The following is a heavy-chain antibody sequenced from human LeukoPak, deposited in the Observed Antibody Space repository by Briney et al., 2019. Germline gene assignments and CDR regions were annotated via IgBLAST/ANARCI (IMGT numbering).Heavy chain of an antibody. CDR1: GGSLSSSSYY. V-gene: IGHV4-39*01. CDR3: ARPAGAARPRDYFDY. CDR2: IYYSGST. Sequence: PSETLSLTCTVSGGSLSSSSYYWGWIRQPPGKGLEWIGSIYYSGSTYYNPSLKSRVTISVDTSKNQFSLKLSSVTAADTAVYYCARPAGAARPRDYFDYWGQGTLVTVSS. D-gene: IGHD6-6*01. J-gene: IGHJ4*02.